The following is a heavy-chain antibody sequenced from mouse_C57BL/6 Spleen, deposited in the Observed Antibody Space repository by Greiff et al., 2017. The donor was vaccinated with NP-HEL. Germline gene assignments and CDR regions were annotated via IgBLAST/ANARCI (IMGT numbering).Heavy chain of an antibody. CDR2: INPNNGGT. V-gene: IGHV1-26*01. CDR1: GYTFTDYY. Sequence: EVQLQQSGPELVKPGASVKISCKASGYTFTDYYMNWVKQSHGKSLEWIGDINPNNGGTSYNQKFKGKATLTVDKSSSTAYMELRSLTSEDSAVYYSARRDYYGSSYGYAMNYWGQGTSVTVSS. D-gene: IGHD1-1*01. CDR3: ARRDYYGSSYGYAMNY. J-gene: IGHJ4*01.